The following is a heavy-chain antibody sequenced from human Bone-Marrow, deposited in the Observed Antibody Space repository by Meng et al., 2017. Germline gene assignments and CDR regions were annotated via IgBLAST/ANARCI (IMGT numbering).Heavy chain of an antibody. D-gene: IGHD1-20*01. J-gene: IGHJ6*02. V-gene: IGHV4-59*12. CDR3: ARLTGGYYYYYGMDV. Sequence: SETLSLTCTVSGDSISGYYCTWIRQPPGKGLEWIGYIHYSGSTNYNPSLESRVTISVDTSKNQFSLKLSSVTAADTAVYYCARLTGGYYYYYGMDVWGQGTTVTVSS. CDR1: GDSISGYY. CDR2: IHYSGST.